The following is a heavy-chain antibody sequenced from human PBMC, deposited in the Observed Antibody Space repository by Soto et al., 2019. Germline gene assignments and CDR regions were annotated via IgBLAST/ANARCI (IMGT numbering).Heavy chain of an antibody. J-gene: IGHJ4*02. V-gene: IGHV1-69*01. CDR3: ASWEYRGSGDFDY. CDR2: IIPIFGTA. Sequence: QVQLVQSGAEVKKPGSSVKDSCKASGGTFSSYAISWVRQAPGQGLEWMGGIIPIFGTANYAQKFQGRVTITADESTSTAYMELSCLRSEDTAVYYCASWEYRGSGDFDYWGQGTLVTVSS. D-gene: IGHD3-10*01. CDR1: GGTFSSYA.